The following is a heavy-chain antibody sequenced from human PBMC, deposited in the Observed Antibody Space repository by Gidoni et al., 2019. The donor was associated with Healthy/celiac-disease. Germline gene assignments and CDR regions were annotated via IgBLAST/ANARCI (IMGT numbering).Heavy chain of an antibody. CDR2: ISYDGSNK. CDR1: GFTFSSYA. V-gene: IGHV3-30-3*01. Sequence: QVQLVESGGGVVQPGRSLRLSCAASGFTFSSYAMHWVRQAPGKGLEWVAVISYDGSNKYYADSVKGRFTISRDNSKNTLYLQMNSLRAEDTAVYYCAREGDGYNLGGDFDYWGQGTLVTVSS. D-gene: IGHD5-12*01. CDR3: AREGDGYNLGGDFDY. J-gene: IGHJ4*02.